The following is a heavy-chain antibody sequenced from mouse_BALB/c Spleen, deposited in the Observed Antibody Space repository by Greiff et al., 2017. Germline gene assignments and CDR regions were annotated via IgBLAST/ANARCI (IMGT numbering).Heavy chain of an antibody. J-gene: IGHJ1*01. Sequence: EVQLQQSGTVLARPGASVKMSCKASGYTFTSYWMHWVKQRPGQGLEWIGAIYPGNSDTSYNQKFKGKAKLTAVTSTSTAYMELSSLTNEDSAVYYCTRYDGYPRWYFDVWGAGTTVTVSS. D-gene: IGHD2-3*01. CDR2: IYPGNSDT. CDR3: TRYDGYPRWYFDV. V-gene: IGHV1-5*01. CDR1: GYTFTSYW.